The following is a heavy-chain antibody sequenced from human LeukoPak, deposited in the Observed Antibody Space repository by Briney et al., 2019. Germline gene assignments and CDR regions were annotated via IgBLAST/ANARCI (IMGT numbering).Heavy chain of an antibody. V-gene: IGHV3-23*01. D-gene: IGHD6-6*01. CDR2: ISGSGGST. J-gene: IGHJ5*02. CDR3: TTGLFERSPIAALGSWFDP. Sequence: PGGSLRLSCAASGFTFSTYGMSRVRQAPGKGLEWVSVISGSGGSTYYADSVKGRFTISRVNSKNTLYLQMNSLKTEDTAVYYCTTGLFERSPIAALGSWFDPWGQGTLVTVSS. CDR1: GFTFSTYG.